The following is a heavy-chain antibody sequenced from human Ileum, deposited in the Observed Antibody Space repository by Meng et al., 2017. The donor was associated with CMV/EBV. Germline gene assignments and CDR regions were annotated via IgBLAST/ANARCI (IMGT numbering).Heavy chain of an antibody. CDR2: IYYSGST. D-gene: IGHD2-2*03. V-gene: IGHV4-39*07. CDR3: ARRRQLDAHYYYYAMDV. CDR1: GGSINTGSYY. J-gene: IGHJ6*02. Sequence: SETLSLTCSVSGGSINTGSYYWGWIRQSPGKGLEWIGTIYYSGSTYYSPSLKSRVTISVDTSKSQFSLKLSSVTAADTAVYYCARRRQLDAHYYYYAMDVWGQGTTVTVSS.